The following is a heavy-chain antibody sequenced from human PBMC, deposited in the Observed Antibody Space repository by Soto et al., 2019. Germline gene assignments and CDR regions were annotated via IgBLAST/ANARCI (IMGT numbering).Heavy chain of an antibody. Sequence: PGGSLRLSCAASGFTFSSYSMNWVRQAPGKGLEWVSSISSSSSYIYYADSVKGRFTISRDNAKNSLYLQMNSLRAEDTAVYYCARDFFCSGGSCYSPYYYYYGMDVWGQGTTVTVSS. CDR1: GFTFSSYS. CDR2: ISSSSSYI. J-gene: IGHJ6*02. V-gene: IGHV3-21*01. D-gene: IGHD2-15*01. CDR3: ARDFFCSGGSCYSPYYYYYGMDV.